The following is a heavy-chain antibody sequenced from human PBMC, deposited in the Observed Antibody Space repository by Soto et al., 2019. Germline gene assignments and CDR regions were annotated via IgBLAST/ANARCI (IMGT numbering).Heavy chain of an antibody. CDR1: GGTFSSYA. CDR3: ARDRVTYYYDSSGYQALGY. V-gene: IGHV1-69*13. Sequence: VASVKVSCKASGGTFSSYAISWVRQAPGQGLEWMGGIIPIFGTANYAQKFQGRVTITADESTSTAYMELSSLRSEDTAVYYCARDRVTYYYDSSGYQALGYWGQGTLVTVSS. J-gene: IGHJ4*02. CDR2: IIPIFGTA. D-gene: IGHD3-22*01.